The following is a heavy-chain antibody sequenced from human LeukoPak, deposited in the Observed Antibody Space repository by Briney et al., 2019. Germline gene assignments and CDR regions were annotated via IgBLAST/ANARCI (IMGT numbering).Heavy chain of an antibody. CDR3: ARVDYGDVGY. CDR1: GFTFSNYA. D-gene: IGHD4-17*01. CDR2: VSYDGSNK. J-gene: IGHJ4*02. V-gene: IGHV3-30-3*01. Sequence: GGSLRLSCAASGFTFSNYAMHWVRQAPGKGLEWVAVVSYDGSNKYYADSVKGRFTISRDNAKNSLYLQMNSLRAEDTAVYYCARVDYGDVGYWGQGTLVTVSS.